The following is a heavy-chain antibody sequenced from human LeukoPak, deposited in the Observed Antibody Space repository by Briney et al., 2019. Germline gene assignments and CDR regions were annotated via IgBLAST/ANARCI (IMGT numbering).Heavy chain of an antibody. CDR1: GFTFSSYA. CDR3: ARAYSSSWFDP. CDR2: IWYDGSNK. V-gene: IGHV3-33*08. J-gene: IGHJ5*02. D-gene: IGHD6-13*01. Sequence: GGSLRLSCAASGFTFSSYAMHWVRQAPGKGLEWVAVIWYDGSNKYYADSVKGRFTISRDNSKNTLYLQMNSLRAEDTAVYYCARAYSSSWFDPWGQGTLVTVSS.